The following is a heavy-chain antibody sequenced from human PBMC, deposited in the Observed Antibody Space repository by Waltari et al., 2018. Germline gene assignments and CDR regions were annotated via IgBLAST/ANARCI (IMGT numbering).Heavy chain of an antibody. Sequence: QVQLQESGPGLVKPSQTLSLTCTVSGGSISSGSYYWSWIRQPAGKGLEWIGRIYTSWSTNYNPSLKSRVTISVDTSKNQFSLKLSSVTAADTAVYYCARVRLYSSSSYGMDVWGQGTTVTVSS. CDR3: ARVRLYSSSSYGMDV. D-gene: IGHD6-13*01. CDR2: IYTSWST. J-gene: IGHJ6*02. CDR1: GGSISSGSYY. V-gene: IGHV4-61*02.